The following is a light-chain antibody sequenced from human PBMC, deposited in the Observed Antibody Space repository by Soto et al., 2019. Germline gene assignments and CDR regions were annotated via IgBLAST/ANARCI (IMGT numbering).Light chain of an antibody. J-gene: IGKJ1*01. Sequence: DIQMTQSPSTLSGSVGDRVTITCRASQTISSWLAWYQQKPGKAPKLLIYKASTFESGVPSRVSGSGSGTEFTLTISSLQPDDFATDYCQHYNSYSEAFGRGTNVEL. CDR2: KAS. V-gene: IGKV1-5*03. CDR1: QTISSW. CDR3: QHYNSYSEA.